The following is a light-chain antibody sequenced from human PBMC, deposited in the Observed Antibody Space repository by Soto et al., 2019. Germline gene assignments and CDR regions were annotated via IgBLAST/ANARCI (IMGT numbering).Light chain of an antibody. V-gene: IGLV1-44*01. CDR3: AAWDDSLNGWV. Sequence: QSVLTQPPSASGTPGQRVTISCSGSSSNIGRNTVNWYQQLPGTAPKLLIYSTNQWPSGVPDRFSGSKSGTSASLAISGLQSEDEADYYCAAWDDSLNGWVFGGGTKLTVL. J-gene: IGLJ3*02. CDR1: SSNIGRNT. CDR2: STN.